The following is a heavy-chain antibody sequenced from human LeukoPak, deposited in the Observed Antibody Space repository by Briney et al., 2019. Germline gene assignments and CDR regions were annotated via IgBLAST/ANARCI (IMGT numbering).Heavy chain of an antibody. CDR3: ARAVATPLYFDY. Sequence: ASVKVSCKASGYTFTSYGISWVRQAPGQGLEWMGWISAYNGNTNYAQKLQGRVTMTTDTSTSTVYMELSSLRSEDTAVYYCARAVATPLYFDYWGQGTLVTVSS. CDR1: GYTFTSYG. CDR2: ISAYNGNT. J-gene: IGHJ4*02. D-gene: IGHD5-12*01. V-gene: IGHV1-18*01.